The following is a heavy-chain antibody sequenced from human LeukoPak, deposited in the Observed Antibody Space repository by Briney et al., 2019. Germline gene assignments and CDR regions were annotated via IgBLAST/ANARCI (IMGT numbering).Heavy chain of an antibody. CDR1: GYSISSGYY. D-gene: IGHD2-15*01. Sequence: SETLSLXCAVSGYSISSGYYWGWIRQPPGRGLEWIGSIYHSGSTYYNPSLKSRVTISVDTSKNQFSLKLSSVTAADTAVYYCARQPALVVVAAPFDYWGQGTLVTVSS. CDR3: ARQPALVVVAAPFDY. V-gene: IGHV4-38-2*01. J-gene: IGHJ4*02. CDR2: IYHSGST.